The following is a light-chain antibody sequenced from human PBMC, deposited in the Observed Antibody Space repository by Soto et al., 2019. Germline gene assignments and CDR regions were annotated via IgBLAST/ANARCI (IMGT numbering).Light chain of an antibody. CDR2: AVS. V-gene: IGKV1-9*01. CDR1: QGISSY. CDR3: QQVKSYPLT. Sequence: DIQLTQSPSFLSASVGDRVTITCRASQGISSYLAWYQQKPGIAPKFLIYAVSTLQSGVPSRFSGSGSGTEFTLTISSLLPEDIATYYCQQVKSYPLTFGGGTKVEIK. J-gene: IGKJ4*01.